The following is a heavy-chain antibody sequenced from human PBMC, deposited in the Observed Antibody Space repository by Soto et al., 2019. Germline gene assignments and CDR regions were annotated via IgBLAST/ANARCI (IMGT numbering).Heavy chain of an antibody. Sequence: PSETLSLTCSVSXDSITNSIYYWGWIRQSPVKGLVWIGSFIYGGPTYYSLSLESRVSISADTSKNQFSLRLNSVTAADTAIYFCARQTSNPSLVTSSLFVDWGHGALVTVSS. CDR1: XDSITNSIYY. V-gene: IGHV4-39*01. CDR3: ARQTSNPSLVTSSLFVD. D-gene: IGHD2-21*02. J-gene: IGHJ4*01. CDR2: FIYGGPT.